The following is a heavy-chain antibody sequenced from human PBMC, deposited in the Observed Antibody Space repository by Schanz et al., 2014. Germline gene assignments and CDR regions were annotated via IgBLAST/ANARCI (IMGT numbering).Heavy chain of an antibody. Sequence: EVQLVESGGGLVKPGGSLRLSCEASGFTFSNYNMNWVRQAPGKGLEWVSYISRSSSTIYYTDSVKGRFTISRDNAKNSVFLQMNGLRDEDTAVYYCATETYSSSWCFDYWGQGTLVTVSS. CDR1: GFTFSNYN. CDR3: ATETYSSSWCFDY. D-gene: IGHD6-13*01. J-gene: IGHJ4*02. V-gene: IGHV3-48*02. CDR2: ISRSSSTI.